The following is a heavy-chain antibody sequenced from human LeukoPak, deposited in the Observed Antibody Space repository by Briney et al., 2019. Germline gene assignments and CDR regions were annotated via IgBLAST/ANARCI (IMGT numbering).Heavy chain of an antibody. D-gene: IGHD1-26*01. Sequence: GGSLRLSCAASGFTFSDYYMSWLRQAPGKGLEWVSYISSSGSTIYYADSVKGRFTISRDNAKNSLYLQMNSLRAEDTAVYYCARRLSSGSYYGEYYWGQGTLVTVSS. CDR2: ISSSGSTI. CDR1: GFTFSDYY. CDR3: ARRLSSGSYYGEYY. V-gene: IGHV3-11*01. J-gene: IGHJ4*02.